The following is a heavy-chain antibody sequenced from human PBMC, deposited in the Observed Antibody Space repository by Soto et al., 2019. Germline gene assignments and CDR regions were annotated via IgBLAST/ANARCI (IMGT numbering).Heavy chain of an antibody. V-gene: IGHV4-39*01. J-gene: IGHJ1*01. CDR3: ARHRGPYSSSWYALEYFQH. Sequence: SETLSLTCTVSGGSISSSSYYWGWIRQPPGKGLEWIGSIYYSGSTYYNPSLKSRVTISVDTSKNQFSLKLSSVTAADTAVYYCARHRGPYSSSWYALEYFQHWGQGTLVTVSS. D-gene: IGHD6-13*01. CDR2: IYYSGST. CDR1: GGSISSSSYY.